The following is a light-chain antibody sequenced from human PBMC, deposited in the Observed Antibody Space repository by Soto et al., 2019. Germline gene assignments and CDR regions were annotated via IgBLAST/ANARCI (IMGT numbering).Light chain of an antibody. Sequence: IQMTQSPSTLSASVGDIVTITCRASQSISSWLAWYQQKRGKTPKLLIYKASNLDSGVPSRFSGSRSGTESTLTISNLQPDDFATYYCQQYDSYPWTFGQGTKLEIK. CDR3: QQYDSYPWT. CDR2: KAS. J-gene: IGKJ1*01. V-gene: IGKV1-5*03. CDR1: QSISSW.